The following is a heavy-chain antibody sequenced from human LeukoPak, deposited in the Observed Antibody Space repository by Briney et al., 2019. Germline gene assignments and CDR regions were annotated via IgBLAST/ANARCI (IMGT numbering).Heavy chain of an antibody. CDR1: GFTFSSYA. J-gene: IGHJ4*02. V-gene: IGHV3-23*01. D-gene: IGHD3-3*01. Sequence: GGSLRLSCAASGFTFSSYAVSWVRQAPGKGLEWVSAISGSGSSTYYADSVKGRFTISRDNSKNTLYLQVNSLRAEDTAVYYCAKARHYDFWSGEGNFDYWGQGTLVTVSS. CDR2: ISGSGSST. CDR3: AKARHYDFWSGEGNFDY.